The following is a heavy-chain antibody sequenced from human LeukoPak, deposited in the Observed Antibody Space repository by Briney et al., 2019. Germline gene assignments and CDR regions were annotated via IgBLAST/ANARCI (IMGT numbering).Heavy chain of an antibody. J-gene: IGHJ4*02. CDR1: GGSISSYY. Sequence: PSETLSLTCSVSGGSISSYYWSWIRQPAGKGLEWIGRIYSSRSTNYNPSLKSRVTMSVDTSKNQFSLKLSSVTAADTAVYYCARGTIDSSGWSRIMYYFDLWGQGTLVTVSS. CDR2: IYSSRST. CDR3: ARGTIDSSGWSRIMYYFDL. V-gene: IGHV4-4*07. D-gene: IGHD6-19*01.